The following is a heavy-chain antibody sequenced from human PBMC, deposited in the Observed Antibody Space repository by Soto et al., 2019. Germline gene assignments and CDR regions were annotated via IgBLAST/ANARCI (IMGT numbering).Heavy chain of an antibody. CDR3: AKDFHDYGDYRPYYYYYYGMDV. D-gene: IGHD4-17*01. CDR2: ISGSGGST. Sequence: EVPLLESGGGLVQPGGSLRLSCAASGFTFSSYAMSWVRQAPGKGLEWVSAISGSGGSTYYADSVKGRFTISRDNSKNTLYLQMNSLRAEDTAVYYCAKDFHDYGDYRPYYYYYYGMDVWGQGTTVTVSS. J-gene: IGHJ6*02. V-gene: IGHV3-23*01. CDR1: GFTFSSYA.